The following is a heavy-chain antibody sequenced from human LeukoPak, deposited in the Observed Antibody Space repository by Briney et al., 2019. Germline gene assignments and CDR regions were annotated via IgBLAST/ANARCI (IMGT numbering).Heavy chain of an antibody. J-gene: IGHJ2*01. CDR3: AREMYYYDSSGYQEMRYFDL. D-gene: IGHD3-22*01. CDR2: IYYSGST. CDR1: GGSISSGGYY. V-gene: IGHV4-31*03. Sequence: ASQTLSLTCTVSGGSISSGGYYWSWIRQHPGKGLEWIGYIYYSGSTYYNPSLKSRVTISVDTSKNQFSLKLSSVTAADTAVYYCAREMYYYDSSGYQEMRYFDLWAVAPWSLSPQ.